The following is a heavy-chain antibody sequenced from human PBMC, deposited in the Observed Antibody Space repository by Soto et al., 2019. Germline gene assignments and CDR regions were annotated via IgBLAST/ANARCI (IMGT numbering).Heavy chain of an antibody. V-gene: IGHV3-23*01. CDR1: GFTFSSYA. J-gene: IGHJ6*02. CDR2: ISGSGGST. CDR3: AKAQEDIVVVVAATAFYFYGMDV. D-gene: IGHD2-15*01. Sequence: GGSLRLSCAASGFTFSSYAMSWVRQAPGKGLEWVSAISGSGGSTYYADSVKGRCTISRDNSKNTLDLQMNSLRAEDTAVYYCAKAQEDIVVVVAATAFYFYGMDVWGQGTTVTVSS.